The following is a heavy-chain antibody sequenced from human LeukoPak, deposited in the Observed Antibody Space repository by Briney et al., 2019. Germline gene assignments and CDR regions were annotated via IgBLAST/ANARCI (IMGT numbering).Heavy chain of an antibody. V-gene: IGHV1-18*01. Sequence: ASVKVSCKASSYTFTNYAFTWVRQAPGQGLEWMGWISAYNGNTNYAQKLQGRVTMATDTSTSTAYMELRSLRSDDTAVYYCARGLEWLTRRHTWFDPWGQGTLVTVSS. CDR3: ARGLEWLTRRHTWFDP. CDR2: ISAYNGNT. CDR1: SYTFTNYA. D-gene: IGHD3-3*01. J-gene: IGHJ5*02.